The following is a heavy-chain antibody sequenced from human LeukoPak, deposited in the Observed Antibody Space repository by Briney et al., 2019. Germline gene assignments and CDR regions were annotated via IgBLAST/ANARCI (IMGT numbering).Heavy chain of an antibody. CDR1: GYTFTSYY. V-gene: IGHV1-46*01. J-gene: IGHJ5*02. CDR2: INPSGGST. CDR3: ARDRGGVVPAAAFDP. Sequence: ASVKVSCKASGYTFTSYYMHWVRQAPGQGLEWMGIINPSGGSTSYAQKFQGRVTMTRDTSTSTVYMELSSLRSEDTAVYYCARDRGGVVPAAAFDPWGQGTLVTVSS. D-gene: IGHD2-2*01.